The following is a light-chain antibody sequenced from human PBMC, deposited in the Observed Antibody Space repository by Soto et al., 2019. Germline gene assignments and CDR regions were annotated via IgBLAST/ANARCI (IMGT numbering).Light chain of an antibody. CDR2: AAS. J-gene: IGKJ5*01. Sequence: DIQMNQSTSSLSASVGDRVTITCRASQSISSYLNWYQQKPGKAPKLLIYAASSLQSGVPSRFSGSGSGTDFTLTISSLQPEDFATYYCQQLNSYPITFGQGTRLEI. CDR3: QQLNSYPIT. V-gene: IGKV1-39*01. CDR1: QSISSY.